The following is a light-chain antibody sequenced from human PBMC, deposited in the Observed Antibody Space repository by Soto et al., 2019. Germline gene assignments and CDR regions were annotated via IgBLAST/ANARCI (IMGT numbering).Light chain of an antibody. V-gene: IGKV3-15*01. CDR1: QSVSIH. J-gene: IGKJ4*01. CDR2: DTS. Sequence: ETVMIQSPGTLSVSLGERATLSCRASQSVSIHLAWYQQKPGQAPRLLIYDTSTRATGIPARFSGSGSGTEFTLTIDSLQSDDFAVYLCQQYRNWPLTFGGGTKVEIK. CDR3: QQYRNWPLT.